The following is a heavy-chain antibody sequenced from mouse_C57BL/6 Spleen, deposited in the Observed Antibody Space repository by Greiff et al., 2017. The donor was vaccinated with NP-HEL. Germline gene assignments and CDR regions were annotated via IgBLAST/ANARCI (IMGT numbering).Heavy chain of an antibody. Sequence: EVKLVESGGGLVKPGGSLKLSCAASGFTFSSYAMSWVRQTPEKRLEWVATISDGGSYTYYPDNVKGRFTISRDNAKNNLYLQMSHLKSEDTAMYYCARDGNYSYYFDYWGQGTTLTVSS. CDR2: ISDGGSYT. V-gene: IGHV5-4*01. D-gene: IGHD2-1*01. CDR3: ARDGNYSYYFDY. J-gene: IGHJ2*01. CDR1: GFTFSSYA.